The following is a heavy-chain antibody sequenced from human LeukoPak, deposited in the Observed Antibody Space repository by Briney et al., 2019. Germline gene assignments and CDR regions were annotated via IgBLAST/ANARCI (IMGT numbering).Heavy chain of an antibody. Sequence: GESLKISCKGSGYSFTSYWIGWVRQMTGKGLEWMGIIYPGDSDTRYSPSFQGQVTISADKSISTAYLQWSSLKASDTAMYYCAVTYYYDNSGYLNWFDPWGQGTLVTVSS. CDR3: AVTYYYDNSGYLNWFDP. CDR1: GYSFTSYW. D-gene: IGHD3-22*01. J-gene: IGHJ5*02. V-gene: IGHV5-51*01. CDR2: IYPGDSDT.